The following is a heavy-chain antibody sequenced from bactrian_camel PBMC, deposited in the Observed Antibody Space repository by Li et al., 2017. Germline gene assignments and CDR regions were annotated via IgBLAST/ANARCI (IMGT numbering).Heavy chain of an antibody. Sequence: CAAGGVDYSTFCMAWFRQAPGKEREGVAAIYSEGGIPPYADSVKGRSTVSQDVAKNALYLQMNSLKPEDTAVYYCARSNQYTCRRVIHALRPIDFPFWGQGTQVTVS. D-gene: IGHD1*01. CDR3: ARSNQYTCRRVIHALRPIDFPF. CDR1: GVDYSTFC. V-gene: IGHV3S28*01. J-gene: IGHJ4*01. CDR2: IYSEGGIP.